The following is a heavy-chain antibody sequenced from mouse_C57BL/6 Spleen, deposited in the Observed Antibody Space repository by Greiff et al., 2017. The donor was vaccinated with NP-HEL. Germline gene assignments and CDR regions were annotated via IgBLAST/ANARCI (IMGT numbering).Heavy chain of an antibody. Sequence: EVKLEESGGGLVQPGGSMKLSCVASGFTFSNYWMNWVRQSPEKGLEWVAQIRLKSDNYATHYAESVKGRFTISRDDSKSSVYLQMNNLRAEDTGIYYCTGRIYYGYEYYFDYWGQGTTLTVSS. D-gene: IGHD2-2*01. V-gene: IGHV6-3*01. CDR2: IRLKSDNYAT. J-gene: IGHJ2*01. CDR3: TGRIYYGYEYYFDY. CDR1: GFTFSNYW.